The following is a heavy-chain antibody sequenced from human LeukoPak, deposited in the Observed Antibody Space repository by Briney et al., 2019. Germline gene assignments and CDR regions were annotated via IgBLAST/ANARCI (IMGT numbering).Heavy chain of an antibody. CDR2: ISASGAST. Sequence: GGSLRLSCAASGLTFSSCATSWVRQDPGKGPEWVSVISASGASTYYADSVRGRFTISRNKSKNTLYLQMSSLRAEDTAVYYCAKRASDWYYFDYWGQGNLVTVSS. CDR1: GLTFSSCA. J-gene: IGHJ4*02. V-gene: IGHV3-23*01. CDR3: AKRASDWYYFDY. D-gene: IGHD3-9*01.